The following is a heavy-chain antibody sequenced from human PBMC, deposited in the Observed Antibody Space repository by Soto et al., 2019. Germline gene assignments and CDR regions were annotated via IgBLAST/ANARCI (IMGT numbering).Heavy chain of an antibody. CDR3: AELVRAPTHYDCYDMDV. CDR2: ISNSGDTI. J-gene: IGHJ6*01. CDR1: GFTFSYYT. D-gene: IGHD1-26*01. V-gene: IGHV3-23*01. Sequence: EVQLLESGGGLVQPGGSLRLSCVASGFTFSYYTMSWVRQAPGKGLEWVSGISNSGDTIYYADSVKGRFTSSRDNFKNTLYLQMNRLRAYDTDGYYSAELVRAPTHYDCYDMDVCVQWTTVTVS.